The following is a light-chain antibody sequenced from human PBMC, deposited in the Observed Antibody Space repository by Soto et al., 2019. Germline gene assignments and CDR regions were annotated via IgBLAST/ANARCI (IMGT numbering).Light chain of an antibody. CDR3: QQSDTTPTT. V-gene: IGKV1-39*01. CDR2: AAS. CDR1: QSIRSY. Sequence: DIQMTQSPSSLSASVGDRVTITCRASQSIRSYLNWYQQKPGKAPKVLIYAASSLQSGVPSRFSGSGSGTDFTLTISSLQPEDFATYYCQQSDTTPTTLGQGTRLAIK. J-gene: IGKJ5*01.